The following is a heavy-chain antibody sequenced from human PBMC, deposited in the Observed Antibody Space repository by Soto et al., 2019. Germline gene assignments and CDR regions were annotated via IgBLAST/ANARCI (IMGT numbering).Heavy chain of an antibody. CDR2: ISSSSSTI. D-gene: IGHD2-21*02. V-gene: IGHV3-48*02. J-gene: IGHJ3*02. CDR1: GFTFSSYS. Sequence: GESLKISCAASGFTFSSYSMNWVRQAPGKGLEWVSYISSSSSTIYYADSVKGRFTISRDNAKNSLYLQMNSLRDEDTAVYYCARDVLAYCGGDCYSDDAFDIWGQGTMVTVSS. CDR3: ARDVLAYCGGDCYSDDAFDI.